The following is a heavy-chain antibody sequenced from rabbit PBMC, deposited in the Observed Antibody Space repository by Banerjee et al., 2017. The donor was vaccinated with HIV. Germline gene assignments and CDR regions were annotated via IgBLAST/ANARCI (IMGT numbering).Heavy chain of an antibody. CDR3: ARDNVGGGYPAYFNL. D-gene: IGHD8-1*01. J-gene: IGHJ4*01. CDR1: GFSFSSSYW. V-gene: IGHV1S45*01. CDR2: IYAGSSGST. Sequence: EESGGDLVKPEGSLTLTCTASGFSFSSSYWICWVRQAPGKGLEWIACIYAGSSGSTYYASWAKGRFTISKTSSTTVTLQVTSLTAADTATYFCARDNVGGGYPAYFNLWGPGTLVTVS.